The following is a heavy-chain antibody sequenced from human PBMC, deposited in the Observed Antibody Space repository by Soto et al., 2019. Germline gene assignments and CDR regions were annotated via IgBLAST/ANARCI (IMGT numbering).Heavy chain of an antibody. CDR2: ISSSSSTI. V-gene: IGHV3-48*02. Sequence: PGGSLRLSCAASGFTFSSYSMNWVRQAPGKGLEWVSNISSSSSTIYYADSVKGRFTVSRDNAKNSLCLQMNSLRDEDTAVYYCARDYCYDWTVYCFDPWGQGTLVPVSS. CDR1: GFTFSSYS. J-gene: IGHJ5*02. CDR3: ARDYCYDWTVYCFDP. D-gene: IGHD3-16*01.